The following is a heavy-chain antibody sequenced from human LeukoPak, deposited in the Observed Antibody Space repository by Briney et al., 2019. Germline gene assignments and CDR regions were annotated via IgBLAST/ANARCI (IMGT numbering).Heavy chain of an antibody. CDR2: IKQDGSEK. J-gene: IGHJ5*02. CDR3: ARDSIALYYYGSGSHTSNWFDP. D-gene: IGHD3-10*01. CDR1: GFTFSSYW. Sequence: GGSLRLSCAASGFTFSSYWMSWVRQAPGKGLEWVANIKQDGSEKYYVDSVKGRFTISRDNAKNSLYLQMNSLRAEDTAVYYCARDSIALYYYGSGSHTSNWFDPWGQGTLVTVSS. V-gene: IGHV3-7*01.